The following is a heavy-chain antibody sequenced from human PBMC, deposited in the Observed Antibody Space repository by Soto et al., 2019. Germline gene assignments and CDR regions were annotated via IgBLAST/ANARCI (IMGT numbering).Heavy chain of an antibody. CDR3: ASPRWNYIY. V-gene: IGHV4-34*01. D-gene: IGHD1-7*01. J-gene: IGHJ4*02. CDR1: GGSLSGYY. CDR2: MNDSGST. Sequence: QVQLQQWGAGLLKPSETLSLTCAVSGGSLSGYYWSWIRQPPGKGLEWIGEMNDSGSTKYNASLESRVAISVDTSKGHFSLTLTSVTAADTAVYYCASPRWNYIYWGQGTLVAVSS.